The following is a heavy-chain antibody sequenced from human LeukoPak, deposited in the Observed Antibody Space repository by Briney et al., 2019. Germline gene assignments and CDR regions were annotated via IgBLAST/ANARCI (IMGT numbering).Heavy chain of an antibody. CDR3: ARAITMVRGVINPHFDY. J-gene: IGHJ4*02. Sequence: SETLSLTCTVSGGSISSGSYYWSWIRQPAGKGLEWIGRIYTSGSTNYNPSLKGRVTISVDTSKNQFSLKLSSVTAADTAVYYCARAITMVRGVINPHFDYWGQGTLVTVSS. CDR2: IYTSGST. CDR1: GGSISSGSYY. D-gene: IGHD3-10*01. V-gene: IGHV4-61*02.